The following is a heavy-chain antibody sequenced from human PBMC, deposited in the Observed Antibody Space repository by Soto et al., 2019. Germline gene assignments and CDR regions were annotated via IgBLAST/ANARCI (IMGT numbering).Heavy chain of an antibody. V-gene: IGHV4-59*01. Sequence: LSLTCTVSCDSFSRYYWSWVRQSPGKVLEWIAYIYYTGSIIYNPSLKRRVSMSVALSMKQFSLPLPSVTAAHTAVYYCARTTTLENYSDIWGQGTRGT. CDR2: IYYTGSI. D-gene: IGHD2-15*01. J-gene: IGHJ4*02. CDR1: CDSFSRYY. CDR3: ARTTTLENYSDI.